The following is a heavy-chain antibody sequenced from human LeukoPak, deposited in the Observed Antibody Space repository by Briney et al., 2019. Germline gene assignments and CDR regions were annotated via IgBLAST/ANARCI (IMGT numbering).Heavy chain of an antibody. CDR3: ARDLSYLAGY. V-gene: IGHV1-2*06. CDR2: INPNSGGT. J-gene: IGHJ4*02. Sequence: ASVKVSCAASGYTFTGYYTHWVRQAPGQGLEWMDRINPNSGGTNYAQTFQGRVTMTRDTSISTAYMELSRLRSDDTAVYYCARDLSYLAGYWGQGTLVTVSS. D-gene: IGHD2/OR15-2a*01. CDR1: GYTFTGYY.